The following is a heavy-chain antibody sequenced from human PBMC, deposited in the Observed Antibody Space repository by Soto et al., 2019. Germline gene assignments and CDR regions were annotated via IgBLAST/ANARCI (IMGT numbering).Heavy chain of an antibody. CDR1: GFTVSTKY. CDR2: IYPGGNT. D-gene: IGHD3-10*01. V-gene: IGHV3-53*01. J-gene: IGHJ5*02. CDR3: AGEAYYYSSGNYGWFVP. Sequence: EVQLVESGGGLIQPGGSLRLSCAASGFTVSTKYMNWVRQAPGRGLEWISVIYPGGNTYYTDSVKGRFTISRDSSRNTMFLQVNSLSAEDTALYYCAGEAYYYSSGNYGWFVPWVQGTLVTVSS.